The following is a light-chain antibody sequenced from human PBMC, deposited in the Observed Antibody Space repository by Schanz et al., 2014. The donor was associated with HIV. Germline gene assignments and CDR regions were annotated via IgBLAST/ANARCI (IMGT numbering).Light chain of an antibody. CDR3: AAWDDSAV. Sequence: QSVLTQPPSVSGAPGQRVTISCTGSSSNIGAGYDVHWYQHLPETAPKLLIYGNSNRPSGVPDRFSGSKSGTSASLAISGLQSEDEADYYCAAWDDSAVFGGGTKLTVL. V-gene: IGLV1-40*01. CDR1: SSNIGAGYD. J-gene: IGLJ3*02. CDR2: GNS.